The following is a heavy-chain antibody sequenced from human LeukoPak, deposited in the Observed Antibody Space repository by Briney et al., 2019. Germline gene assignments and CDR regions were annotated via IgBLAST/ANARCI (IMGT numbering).Heavy chain of an antibody. CDR3: ARLHWGSGGSGSFDS. J-gene: IGHJ4*02. Sequence: PSETLSLTCSVSGGSIISNSYYWGCIRQPPGKGLEWIGSISYSGTTYYNPSLKSRVTISVDTSKNQFSLKLSSVTAADTAVYFCARLHWGSGGSGSFDSWGQGTLVTVSS. V-gene: IGHV4-39*01. CDR2: ISYSGTT. D-gene: IGHD7-27*01. CDR1: GGSIISNSYY.